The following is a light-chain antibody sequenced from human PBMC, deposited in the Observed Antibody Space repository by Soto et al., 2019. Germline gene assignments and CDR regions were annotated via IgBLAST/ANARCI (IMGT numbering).Light chain of an antibody. V-gene: IGKV3-15*01. CDR1: QSVRSN. J-gene: IGKJ1*01. Sequence: EKVMTQSPATRSVSPGERATRSCRASQSVRSNLAWYQQKPGQPPRLLIYDASTRATGIPSRFSGSGSGTEFTLTISSLKSEDFAVYYCQQYDNWPRTFGQGTK. CDR2: DAS. CDR3: QQYDNWPRT.